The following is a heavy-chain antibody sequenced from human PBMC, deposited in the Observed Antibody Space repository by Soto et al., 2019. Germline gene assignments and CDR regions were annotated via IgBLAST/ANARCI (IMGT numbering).Heavy chain of an antibody. CDR3: AREAGTWHLPLNWFDP. J-gene: IGHJ5*02. V-gene: IGHV3-48*02. CDR2: ISSSSSTI. CDR1: GFTFSSYS. Sequence: EVQLVESGGGLVQPGGSLRLSCAASGFTFSSYSMNWVRQAPGKGLERVSYISSSSSTIYYADSVKGRFTISRDNAKNSLYLQMTSLRDEATAVYYCAREAGTWHLPLNWFDPWGQGTLVTVSS. D-gene: IGHD6-19*01.